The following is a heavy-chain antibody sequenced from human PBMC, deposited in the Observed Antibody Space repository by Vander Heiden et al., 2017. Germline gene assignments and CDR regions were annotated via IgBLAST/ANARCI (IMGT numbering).Heavy chain of an antibody. CDR1: GFTFRDYC. CDR3: AKAYCGGDGQFDY. Sequence: QVQLVEPGGGLVKPGGSLSLSCAASGFTFRDYCMSWIRQGPGKGLGWVSYIGNSGNTIYYADSVKGRFTISGDNAKNSLYLQMNSPRAEDTAVYYCAKAYCGGDGQFDYWGQGTLVTVSS. CDR2: IGNSGNTI. J-gene: IGHJ4*02. D-gene: IGHD2-21*02. V-gene: IGHV3-11*01.